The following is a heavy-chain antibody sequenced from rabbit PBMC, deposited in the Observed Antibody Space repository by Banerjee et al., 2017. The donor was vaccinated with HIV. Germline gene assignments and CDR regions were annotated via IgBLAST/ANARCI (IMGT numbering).Heavy chain of an antibody. CDR1: GCDLSTYYY. V-gene: IGHV1S45*01. J-gene: IGHJ4*01. CDR2: IYSASSGTT. Sequence: QEQLAESGGYLVKPEGSLTLTCTASGCDLSTYYYMYWVRQAPGKGLEWIACIYSASSGTTYYASWAKGRFTISKTSSTTVTLQMTSLTAAETATYFCARLDVADAYFDLWGPGTLVTVS. D-gene: IGHD2-1*01. CDR3: ARLDVADAYFDL.